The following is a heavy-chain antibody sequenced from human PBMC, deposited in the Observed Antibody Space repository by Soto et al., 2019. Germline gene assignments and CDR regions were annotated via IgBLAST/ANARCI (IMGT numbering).Heavy chain of an antibody. D-gene: IGHD3-16*02. CDR3: AKDRGIIVKAGDAFDV. CDR2: ISDSGDRT. CDR1: GFTLSMSA. V-gene: IGHV3-23*01. Sequence: GGALRLSCASSGFTLSMSAVNWVRQAPGKGLEWVSYISDSGDRTYYADSVKGRFTISRDRSKNTVSLQMDSLRAEDTAVYYCAKDRGIIVKAGDAFDVWGQVTKVTV. J-gene: IGHJ3*01.